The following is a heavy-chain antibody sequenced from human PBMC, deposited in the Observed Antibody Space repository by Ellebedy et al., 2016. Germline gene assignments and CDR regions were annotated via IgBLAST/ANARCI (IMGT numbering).Heavy chain of an antibody. CDR3: ARGLPGSIDY. CDR1: GGSISSGGYY. Sequence: SETLSLXCTVSGGSISSGGYYWSWIRQHPGKGLEWIGYIYYSGSTYYNPSLKSRVTISVDTSKNQFSLKLSSVTAADTAVYYCARGLPGSIDYWGQGTLVTVSS. D-gene: IGHD2-15*01. V-gene: IGHV4-31*03. CDR2: IYYSGST. J-gene: IGHJ4*02.